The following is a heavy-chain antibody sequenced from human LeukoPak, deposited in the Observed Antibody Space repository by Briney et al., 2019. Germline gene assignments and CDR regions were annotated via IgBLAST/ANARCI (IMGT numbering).Heavy chain of an antibody. D-gene: IGHD5-12*01. Sequence: RPSETLSLTCAVSGGSISSGGYSWSWIRQPPGKGLEWIGYIYHSGSTYYNPSLKSRVTISVDRSKNQFSLKLSSVTAADTAVYYCAREWQAGNWFDPWGQGTLVTVSS. J-gene: IGHJ5*02. V-gene: IGHV4-30-2*01. CDR2: IYHSGST. CDR3: AREWQAGNWFDP. CDR1: GGSISSGGYS.